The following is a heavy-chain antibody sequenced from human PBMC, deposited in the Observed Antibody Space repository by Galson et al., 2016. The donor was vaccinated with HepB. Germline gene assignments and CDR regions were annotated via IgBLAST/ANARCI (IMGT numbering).Heavy chain of an antibody. V-gene: IGHV3-43*01. Sequence: SLRLSCAASGFTFDDYTMHWVRQAPGKGLEWVALISWDGRSQDYADSVRGRFTISRDNRQNLLYLQMNDLTSEDTAPYYCGKDWGSLWESSGKGMDVWGQGTTVIVSS. CDR2: ISWDGRSQ. J-gene: IGHJ6*02. D-gene: IGHD3-10*01. CDR3: GKDWGSLWESSGKGMDV. CDR1: GFTFDDYT.